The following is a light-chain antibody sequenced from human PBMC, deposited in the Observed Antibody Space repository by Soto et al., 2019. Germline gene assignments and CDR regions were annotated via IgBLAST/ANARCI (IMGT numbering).Light chain of an antibody. J-gene: IGKJ1*01. CDR2: DAS. CDR3: QQHSNLPPA. V-gene: IGKV3-11*01. Sequence: EIVLTQSPATLSLSPGERATLSCRASQSVSSYLAWYHQKPGQDPRLLIYDASNRATGIPARFSGSGSGTEFTLTISSLEPEDFAVYYCQQHSNLPPAFGQGTKVEIK. CDR1: QSVSSY.